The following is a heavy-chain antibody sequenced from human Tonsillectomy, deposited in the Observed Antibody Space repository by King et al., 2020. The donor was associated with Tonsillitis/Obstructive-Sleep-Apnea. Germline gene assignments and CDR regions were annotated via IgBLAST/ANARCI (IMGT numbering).Heavy chain of an antibody. J-gene: IGHJ3*02. CDR2: IKSKTDGGTA. D-gene: IGHD2-2*02. Sequence: VQLVESGGAFVKPGGSLRLSCAASGFTLSKAWMSWVRQAPGKGLEWVGRIKSKTDGGTADHAAPAKGRVTISRDDSETTLYLQMNSLKTEETAVYYCTAATIPRGGAFDIWGQGTMVTISS. CDR1: GFTLSKAW. V-gene: IGHV3-15*02. CDR3: TAATIPRGGAFDI.